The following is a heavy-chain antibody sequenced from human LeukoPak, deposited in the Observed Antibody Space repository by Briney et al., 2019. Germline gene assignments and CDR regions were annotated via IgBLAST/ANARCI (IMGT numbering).Heavy chain of an antibody. V-gene: IGHV3-48*04. J-gene: IGHJ4*02. CDR3: ARDSGLTPFDY. CDR1: GFTFSSYN. CDR2: ISNSISTI. Sequence: GGSLRLSCAASGFTFSSYNMNWVRQAPGKGLEWVSYISNSISTIYYADSVKGRFTISRDNAKNSLYLQMNSLRAEDTAVYYCARDSGLTPFDYWGQGTLVTVSS. D-gene: IGHD4-23*01.